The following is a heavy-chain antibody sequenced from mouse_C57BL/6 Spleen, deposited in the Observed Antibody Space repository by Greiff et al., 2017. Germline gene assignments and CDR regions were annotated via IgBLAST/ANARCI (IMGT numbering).Heavy chain of an antibody. D-gene: IGHD2-2*01. CDR3: ARKSYGYDDY. CDR2: IDPSDSYT. V-gene: IGHV1-69*01. J-gene: IGHJ2*01. CDR1: GYTFTSYW. Sequence: VQLQQPGAELVMPGASVKLSCKASGYTFTSYWMHWVKQRPGQGLEWIGEIDPSDSYTNYNQKFKGKSTLTVDKSPSTAYMQLSSLTSEDSAVYYCARKSYGYDDYWGQGTTLTVSS.